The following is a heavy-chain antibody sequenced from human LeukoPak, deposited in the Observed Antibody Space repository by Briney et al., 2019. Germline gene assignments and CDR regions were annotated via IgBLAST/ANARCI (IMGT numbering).Heavy chain of an antibody. CDR1: GYTFTSYG. J-gene: IGHJ6*02. Sequence: AASVKVSCKASGYTFTSYGTSWVRQAPGQGLEWTGWISAFNANTNYAQKFQGRVTMTTDTSTSTVYMDLRNQRSDDTAVYYCARDLDIVVVAAALRHYGLDVWGQGTTVTVSS. CDR2: ISAFNANT. V-gene: IGHV1-18*01. D-gene: IGHD2-15*01. CDR3: ARDLDIVVVAAALRHYGLDV.